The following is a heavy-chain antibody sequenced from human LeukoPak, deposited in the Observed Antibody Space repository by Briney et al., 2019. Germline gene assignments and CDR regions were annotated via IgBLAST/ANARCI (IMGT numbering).Heavy chain of an antibody. J-gene: IGHJ4*02. CDR2: ISSSSSYI. Sequence: TGGSLRLSCAASGFTFSSCSMNWVRQAPGKGLEWVSSISSSSSYIYYADSVKGRFTISRDNAKNSLYLQMNSLRAEDTAVYYCARDRDQTIFGVNDYWGQGTLVTVSS. V-gene: IGHV3-21*01. CDR1: GFTFSSCS. D-gene: IGHD3-3*01. CDR3: ARDRDQTIFGVNDY.